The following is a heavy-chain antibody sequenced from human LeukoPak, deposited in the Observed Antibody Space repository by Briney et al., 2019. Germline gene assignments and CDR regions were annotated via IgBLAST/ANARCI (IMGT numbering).Heavy chain of an antibody. CDR3: ARDYGGNWDY. V-gene: IGHV1-69*05. J-gene: IGHJ4*02. CDR1: GGTFSSYA. CDR2: IIPIFGTA. Sequence: GSSVKVSCKASGGTFSSYAISWVRQAPGQGLEWMGGIIPIFGTANYAQKFQGRVTMTRDTSISTAYMELSRLRSDDTAVYYCARDYGGNWDYWGQGALVTVSS. D-gene: IGHD4-23*01.